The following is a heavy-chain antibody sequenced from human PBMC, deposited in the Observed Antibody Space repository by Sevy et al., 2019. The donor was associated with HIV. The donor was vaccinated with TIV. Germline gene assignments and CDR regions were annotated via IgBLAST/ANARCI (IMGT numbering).Heavy chain of an antibody. V-gene: IGHV3-30*04. Sequence: GGSLRLSCAASGFTFSSYAMHWVRQAPGKGLEWVAVISYDGSNKYYADSVKGRFTISRDNSKNTLYLQMNSLRAEDTAVYYCARTDYGGTWHGMDVWGQGTMVTVSS. CDR2: ISYDGSNK. D-gene: IGHD4-17*01. CDR3: ARTDYGGTWHGMDV. J-gene: IGHJ6*02. CDR1: GFTFSSYA.